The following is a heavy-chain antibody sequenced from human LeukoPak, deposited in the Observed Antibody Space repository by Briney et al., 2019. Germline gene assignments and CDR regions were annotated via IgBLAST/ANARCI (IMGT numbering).Heavy chain of an antibody. CDR3: ARGGTEGGLEISFFFDL. V-gene: IGHV4-59*01. J-gene: IGHJ2*01. Sequence: SETLSLTCTGSGGSISGSYWSWIRQPPGKGLEWVGYIFYGSTNYNPSLKSRVTISVDTSKNLFSLKLSSVTAADTAVYYCARGGTEGGLEISFFFDLWGRGTLVTVSS. CDR2: IFYGST. CDR1: GGSISGSY. D-gene: IGHD1-1*01.